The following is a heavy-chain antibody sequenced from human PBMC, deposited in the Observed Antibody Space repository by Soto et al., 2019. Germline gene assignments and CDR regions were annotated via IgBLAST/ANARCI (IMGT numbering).Heavy chain of an antibody. J-gene: IGHJ4*02. CDR3: ARADLEWLLFDY. CDR1: GFIFSSYG. V-gene: IGHV3-33*01. Sequence: QVQLVESGGGVVQPGRSLRLSCAASGFIFSSYGMHWVRQAPGKGLEWVAVIWYDGSNKYYADSVKGRFTISRDNSKNTLYLQMNNLRAEDTAVYYCARADLEWLLFDYWGQGTLVTVSS. D-gene: IGHD3-3*01. CDR2: IWYDGSNK.